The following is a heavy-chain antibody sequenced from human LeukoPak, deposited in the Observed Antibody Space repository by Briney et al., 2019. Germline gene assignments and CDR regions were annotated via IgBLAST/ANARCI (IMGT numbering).Heavy chain of an antibody. CDR3: ARHPWGIKVADY. CDR2: IYPGDSDT. Sequence: GESLKISCKGSGYSFTSYWIGWVPQMPGKGLEWMGIIYPGDSDTRYSPSFQGQVTISADKSITTAYLQWDSLKASDTAMYYCARHPWGIKVADYWGQGTLATVSS. D-gene: IGHD3-16*01. V-gene: IGHV5-51*01. J-gene: IGHJ4*02. CDR1: GYSFTSYW.